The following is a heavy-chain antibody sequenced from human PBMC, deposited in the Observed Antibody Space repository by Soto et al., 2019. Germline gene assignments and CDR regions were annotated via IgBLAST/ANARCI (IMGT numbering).Heavy chain of an antibody. Sequence: PGGSLRLSCTASGFTFGDYAMSWFRQAPGKGLEWVGFIRSKAYGGTTEYAASVKGRFTISRDDSKSIAYLQMNSLKTEDTAVYYCTRDQRTGIAAAGNYYYYMDVWGKGPTVTVSS. CDR1: GFTFGDYA. V-gene: IGHV3-49*03. CDR2: IRSKAYGGTT. CDR3: TRDQRTGIAAAGNYYYYMDV. J-gene: IGHJ6*03. D-gene: IGHD6-13*01.